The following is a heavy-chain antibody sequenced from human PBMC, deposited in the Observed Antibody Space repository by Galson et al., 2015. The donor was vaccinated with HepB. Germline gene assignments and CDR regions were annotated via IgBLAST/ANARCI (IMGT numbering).Heavy chain of an antibody. CDR1: GFTFSSYA. D-gene: IGHD5-18*01. CDR3: AKDHRNYGYSIGY. CDR2: ISGSGGST. V-gene: IGHV3-23*01. J-gene: IGHJ4*02. Sequence: SLRLSCAASGFTFSSYAMSWVRQAPGKGLEWVSAISGSGGSTYYADSVKGRFTISRDNSKNTLYLQMNSLRAEDTAVYYCAKDHRNYGYSIGYWGQGTLVTVSS.